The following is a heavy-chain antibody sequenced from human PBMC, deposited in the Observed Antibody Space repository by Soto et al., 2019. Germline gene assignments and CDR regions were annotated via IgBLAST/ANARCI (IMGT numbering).Heavy chain of an antibody. Sequence: QVQLVQSGAEVKKPGSSVKVSCKASGGTFSSYTISWVRQAPGQGLEWMGRIIPILGIANYAQKFQGRVTITADKSTSTAYMELSSLRSEDTAVSYCARERSSSWYSLDPWGQGTLVTVSS. V-gene: IGHV1-69*08. CDR3: ARERSSSWYSLDP. CDR2: IIPILGIA. CDR1: GGTFSSYT. D-gene: IGHD6-13*01. J-gene: IGHJ5*02.